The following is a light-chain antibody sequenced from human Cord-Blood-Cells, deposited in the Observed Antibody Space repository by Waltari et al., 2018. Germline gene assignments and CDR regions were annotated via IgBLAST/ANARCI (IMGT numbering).Light chain of an antibody. J-gene: IGKJ1*01. V-gene: IGKV1-5*01. Sequence: DIQMTQSPSTLSASVGDRVTITCRASQSISSWLAWYQQKPGKAPKILIYVASSLESGVPSRFSGSGSGTEFTLTISSLQPDDFATYYCQQYNSYSTFGQGTKVEIK. CDR2: VAS. CDR1: QSISSW. CDR3: QQYNSYST.